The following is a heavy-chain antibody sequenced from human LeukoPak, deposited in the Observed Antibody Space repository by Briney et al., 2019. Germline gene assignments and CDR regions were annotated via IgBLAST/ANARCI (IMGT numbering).Heavy chain of an antibody. Sequence: SETLSLTCTVSGGSVSSGSYYWSWIRQPPGKGLEWIGYIYHSGSTYYNPSLKSRVTISVDRSKNQFSLKLSSVTAADTAVYYCARGYGGPIDYWGQGTLVTVSS. D-gene: IGHD1-26*01. J-gene: IGHJ4*02. CDR2: IYHSGST. CDR3: ARGYGGPIDY. CDR1: GGSVSSGSYY. V-gene: IGHV4-30-2*01.